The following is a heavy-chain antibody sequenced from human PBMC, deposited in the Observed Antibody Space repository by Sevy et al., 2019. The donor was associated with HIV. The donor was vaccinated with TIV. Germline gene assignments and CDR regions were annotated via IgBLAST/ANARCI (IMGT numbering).Heavy chain of an antibody. J-gene: IGHJ3*02. CDR2: ISGSGGET. Sequence: GGSLRLSCAASEVTFSNYAMSWVRQAPGKGLEWVSSISGSGGETFYADSVKGRFTISRDKSKNTLYLQMNSLTVEDTAVYYCAKDMILVVGEALDIWGQGTMVTVSS. V-gene: IGHV3-23*01. CDR3: AKDMILVVGEALDI. CDR1: EVTFSNYA. D-gene: IGHD3-22*01.